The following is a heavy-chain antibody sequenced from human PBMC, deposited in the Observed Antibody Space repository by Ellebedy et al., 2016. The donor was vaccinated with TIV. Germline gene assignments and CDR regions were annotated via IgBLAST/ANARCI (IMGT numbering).Heavy chain of an antibody. V-gene: IGHV4-61*01. CDR2: IYYSGST. CDR3: ARAVGAFDI. CDR1: GGSVSSGSYY. J-gene: IGHJ3*02. Sequence: SETLSLXCTVFGGSVSSGSYYWSWIRQPPGKGLEWIGYIYYSGSTNYNPSLKSRVTISVDTSKNQFSLKLSSVTAADTAVYYCARAVGAFDIWGQGTMVTVSS.